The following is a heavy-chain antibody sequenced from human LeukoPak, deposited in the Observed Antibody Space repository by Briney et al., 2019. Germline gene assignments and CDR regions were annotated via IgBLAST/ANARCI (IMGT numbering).Heavy chain of an antibody. CDR1: GGSISSYY. J-gene: IGHJ5*02. CDR3: ARGESSGSNWFDP. D-gene: IGHD3-22*01. Sequence: PSETLSLTCTVSGGSISSYYWSWIRQPPGKGLECIGYIYYSGSTNYNPSLRSRVTISVDTSKNQFSLKLSSVTAADTAVYYCARGESSGSNWFDPWGQGTLVTVSS. V-gene: IGHV4-59*01. CDR2: IYYSGST.